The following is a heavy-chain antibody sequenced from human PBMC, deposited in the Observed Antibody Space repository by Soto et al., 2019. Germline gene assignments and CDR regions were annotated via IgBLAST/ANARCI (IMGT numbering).Heavy chain of an antibody. Sequence: QVQLQESGPGLVKPSQTLSLICKVSGGSMSSGDYYWSWIRQPPGRGLEWIGNIYDSGSTYYSPSLKSRVAISLDTSRNQFSRKLRSVTAADTAVYYCVRGSPGDSYHGMDVWGQGTTVTVSS. J-gene: IGHJ6*02. CDR3: VRGSPGDSYHGMDV. CDR2: IYDSGST. V-gene: IGHV4-30-4*01. CDR1: GGSMSSGDYY.